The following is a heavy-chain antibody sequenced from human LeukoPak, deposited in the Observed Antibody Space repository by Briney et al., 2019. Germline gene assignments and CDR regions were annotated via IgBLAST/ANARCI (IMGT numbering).Heavy chain of an antibody. V-gene: IGHV4-30-2*01. CDR1: GGSISSGGYY. J-gene: IGHJ6*03. D-gene: IGHD6-6*01. CDR2: IYHSGST. CDR3: ARQIAACPYLADYYYYMDV. Sequence: PSETLSLTCTVSGGSISSGGYYWSWIRQPPGKGLEWIGYIYHSGSTYYNPSLKSRVTISVDRSKNQFSLKLSSVTAADTAVYYCARQIAACPYLADYYYYMDVWGEGTTVTVSS.